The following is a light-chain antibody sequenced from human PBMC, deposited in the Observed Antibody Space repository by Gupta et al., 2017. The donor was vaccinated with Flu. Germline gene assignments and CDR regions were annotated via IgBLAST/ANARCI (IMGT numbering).Light chain of an antibody. J-gene: IGLJ1*01. CDR1: SSDVGGYNY. V-gene: IGLV2-14*01. CDR3: SSYTSSSTRV. Sequence: TTSCTGTSSDVGGYNYVSWYQQHSGKAPKLMISEVTNRPSGISNRFSGSKSGNTASLTISGLQAEDEADYYCSSYTSSSTRVFGTGTKVTVL. CDR2: EVT.